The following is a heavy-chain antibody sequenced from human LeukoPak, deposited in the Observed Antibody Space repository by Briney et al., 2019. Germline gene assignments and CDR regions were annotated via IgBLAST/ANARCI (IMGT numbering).Heavy chain of an antibody. V-gene: IGHV7-4-1*02. J-gene: IGHJ4*02. D-gene: IGHD3-10*01. CDR2: INTNTGNP. CDR3: ARDPGGSGDYYNIFDH. CDR1: GYTFTSYA. Sequence: GASVKVSCKASGYTFTSYAMNWVRQAPGQGLEWMGWINTNTGNPTYAQGFTGRFVFSLDTSVSTAYLQISSLKAEDTAVYYCARDPGGSGDYYNIFDHWGPGTLVTVSS.